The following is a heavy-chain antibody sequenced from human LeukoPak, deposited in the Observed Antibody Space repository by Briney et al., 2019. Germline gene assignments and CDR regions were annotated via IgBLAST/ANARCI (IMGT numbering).Heavy chain of an antibody. D-gene: IGHD2-2*01. CDR2: ISSSSSYI. V-gene: IGHV3-21*01. CDR3: ARASYCSSTSCHHFDY. Sequence: GGSLRLSCAASGFTFSSYAMSWVRQAPGKGLEWVSSISSSSSYIYYADSVKGRFTISRDNAKNSLYLQMNSLRAEDTAVYYCARASYCSSTSCHHFDYWGQGTLVTVSS. CDR1: GFTFSSYA. J-gene: IGHJ4*02.